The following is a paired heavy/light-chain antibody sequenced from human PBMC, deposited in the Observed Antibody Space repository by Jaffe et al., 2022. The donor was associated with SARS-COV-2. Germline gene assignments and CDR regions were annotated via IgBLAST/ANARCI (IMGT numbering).Heavy chain of an antibody. V-gene: IGHV3-23*01. CDR1: GFTFINYA. CDR2: ISGSGDYT. CDR3: ASRPHDISGHYFSTSDV. D-gene: IGHD3-22*01. Sequence: EVQLLQSGGGLVQPGGSLRLSCAASGFTFINYALIWVRQAPGKGLEWVSTISGSGDYTDYADSVRGRFTVSRGSSKNTLYLQINSLRAEDTAVYYCASRPHDISGHYFSTSDVWGQGAIVTVSS. J-gene: IGHJ3*01.
Light chain of an antibody. Sequence: DIVMTQSPLSLPVTPGEPASISCRSSQSLLHKNGYNYLDWYLQKPGQSPQLLIYLGSNRASGVPDRFSGSGSGTDFTLKISRVEAEDVGIYYCMQTLQTSFTFGPGTKVDIK. CDR2: LGS. V-gene: IGKV2-28*01. J-gene: IGKJ3*01. CDR3: MQTLQTSFT. CDR1: QSLLHKNGYNY.